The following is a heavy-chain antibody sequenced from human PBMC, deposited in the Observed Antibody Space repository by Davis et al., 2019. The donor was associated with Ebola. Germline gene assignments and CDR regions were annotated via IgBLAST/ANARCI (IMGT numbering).Heavy chain of an antibody. CDR3: ARGGEVDLNGGNWFDP. D-gene: IGHD4-17*01. V-gene: IGHV1-8*01. J-gene: IGHJ5*02. Sequence: ASVKVSCKASGYTFTSYDINWVRQATGQGLEWMGWMNPNSGNTGYAQKFQGRVTMTRNTSISTAYMELSSLRSEDTAVYYCARGGEVDLNGGNWFDPWGQGTLVTVSS. CDR1: GYTFTSYD. CDR2: MNPNSGNT.